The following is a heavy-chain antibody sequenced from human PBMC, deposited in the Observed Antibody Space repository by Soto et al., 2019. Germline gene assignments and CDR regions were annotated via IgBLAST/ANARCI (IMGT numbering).Heavy chain of an antibody. CDR1: GFTFSSYA. D-gene: IGHD2-15*01. J-gene: IGHJ4*02. CDR2: ISSSGGST. Sequence: GGSLRLSCAASGFTFSSYAMSWVRQAPGKGMEWVAAISSSGGSTYYADSVKGRFTISRENSKKTLYLQINSLRAEDAAVYYCAKDLVGSNADYFDYWGQGTLVTVSS. CDR3: AKDLVGSNADYFDY. V-gene: IGHV3-23*01.